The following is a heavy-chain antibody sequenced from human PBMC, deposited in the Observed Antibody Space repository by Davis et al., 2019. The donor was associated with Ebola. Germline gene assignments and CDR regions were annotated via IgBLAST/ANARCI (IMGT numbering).Heavy chain of an antibody. CDR2: VIPIYYTS. V-gene: IGHV1-69*13. Sequence: SVKVSCKVSGGTFSSYALNWVRQAPGPGLEWMGGVIPIYYTSHYSQTFQGRVTITADESTSTAYMELTRLRSEDTAVYYCARGGISIFGKQHFDYWGQGTLVTVSS. D-gene: IGHD3-3*01. J-gene: IGHJ4*02. CDR3: ARGGISIFGKQHFDY. CDR1: GGTFSSYA.